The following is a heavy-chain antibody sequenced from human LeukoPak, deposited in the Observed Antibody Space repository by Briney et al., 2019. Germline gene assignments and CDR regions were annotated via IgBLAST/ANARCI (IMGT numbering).Heavy chain of an antibody. V-gene: IGHV3-21*01. D-gene: IGHD3-10*01. CDR2: ISSSSSYT. CDR1: GFTFSSYS. CDR3: ARDRERITMVRGVPFDY. J-gene: IGHJ4*02. Sequence: GGSLRLSCAASGFTFSSYSMNWVRQAPGKGLEWVSSISSSSSYTYYADSVKGRFTISRDNAKNSLYLQTNSLRAEDTAVYYCARDRERITMVRGVPFDYWGQGTLVTVSS.